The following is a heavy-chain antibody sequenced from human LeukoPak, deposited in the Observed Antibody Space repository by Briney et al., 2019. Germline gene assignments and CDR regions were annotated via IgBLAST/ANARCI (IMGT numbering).Heavy chain of an antibody. J-gene: IGHJ4*02. CDR3: VREGAYCSGASCYFDY. CDR2: ITSSGRTI. CDR1: GFTFGSSE. D-gene: IGHD2-15*01. V-gene: IGHV3-48*03. Sequence: PGGSLRLSCTPSGFTFGSSEMHWVRQAPGKGLEWVSYITSSGRTIYYANSVKGRFTISRDNAKNSLYLQMSSLRAEDTAVYYCVREGAYCSGASCYFDYWGRGTLVTVSS.